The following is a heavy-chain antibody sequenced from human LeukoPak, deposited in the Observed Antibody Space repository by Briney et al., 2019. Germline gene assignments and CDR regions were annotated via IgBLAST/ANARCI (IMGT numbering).Heavy chain of an antibody. V-gene: IGHV3-21*01. CDR2: ISTGSSYI. J-gene: IGHJ4*02. CDR1: GYSFSTYS. CDR3: ARSFYDSSGYPNFDY. Sequence: PGGSLRLSCAASGYSFSTYSMNWVRQAPGKGLEWVSFISTGSSYIYYADSVKDRFTISRDNAKKSLYLQMNSLRAEDTAVYFCARSFYDSSGYPNFDYWGQRTLVTVSS. D-gene: IGHD3-22*01.